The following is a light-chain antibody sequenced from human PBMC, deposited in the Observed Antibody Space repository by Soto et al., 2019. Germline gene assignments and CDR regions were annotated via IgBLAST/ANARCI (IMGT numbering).Light chain of an antibody. CDR3: QQSYSTPWT. CDR2: AAS. Sequence: DIQMTQSPSSLSASVGDRVTVSCRTSHRSGTHLNWYHEKPGKAPKLLIYAASSLQSGVPSRFSGSRSGTDFSLNISGLQPEDFATYHGQQSYSTPWTFGQGTRVDIK. V-gene: IGKV1-39*01. J-gene: IGKJ1*01. CDR1: HRSGTH.